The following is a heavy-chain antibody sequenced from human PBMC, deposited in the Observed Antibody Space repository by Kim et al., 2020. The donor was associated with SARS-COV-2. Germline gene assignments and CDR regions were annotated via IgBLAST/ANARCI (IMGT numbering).Heavy chain of an antibody. J-gene: IGHJ5*02. D-gene: IGHD3-16*01. CDR3: AKIMGKGWFDP. Sequence: LDSVKGRFTISRDNAKNSLYLQMNSLRAEDTAVYYCAKIMGKGWFDPWGQGTLVTVSS. V-gene: IGHV3-7*01.